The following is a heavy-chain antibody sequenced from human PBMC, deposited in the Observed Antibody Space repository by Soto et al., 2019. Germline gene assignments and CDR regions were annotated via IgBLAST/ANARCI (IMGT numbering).Heavy chain of an antibody. J-gene: IGHJ4*02. CDR3: ARHPLHYDILTGYYSLDY. CDR2: IYYSGST. Sequence: PSETLSLTCTVSGGSISSSSYYWGWIRQPPGKGLEWIGSIYYSGSTYYNPSLKSRVTISVDTSKNQSSLKLSSVTAADTAVYYCARHPLHYDILTGYYSLDYWGQGTLVTVSS. CDR1: GGSISSSSYY. D-gene: IGHD3-9*01. V-gene: IGHV4-39*01.